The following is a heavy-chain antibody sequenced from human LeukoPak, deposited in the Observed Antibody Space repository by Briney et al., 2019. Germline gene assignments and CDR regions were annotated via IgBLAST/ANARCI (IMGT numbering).Heavy chain of an antibody. J-gene: IGHJ5*02. Sequence: SETLSLTCAVYGGSFSGYYWSWIRQPPGKGLEGIGEINHSGSTNYNPSLKSRVTISVDTSKNQFSLKLSSVTAADTAVYYCARAGGSSWYDWFDPWGQGTLVTVSS. CDR3: ARAGGSSWYDWFDP. CDR1: GGSFSGYY. CDR2: INHSGST. V-gene: IGHV4-34*01. D-gene: IGHD6-13*01.